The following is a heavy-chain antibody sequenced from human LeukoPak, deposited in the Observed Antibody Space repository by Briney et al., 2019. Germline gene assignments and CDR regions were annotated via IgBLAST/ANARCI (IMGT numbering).Heavy chain of an antibody. CDR1: GYTFTSYY. Sequence: ASVTVSCTASGYTFTSYYMHWVRQAPGQGLEWMGIINPSGGSTSYAQKFQGRVTMTRDTSTSTVYMELSSLRSEGTAVYYCARDAPPHSSGWYAPGYYFDYWGQGTLVTVSS. D-gene: IGHD6-19*01. CDR3: ARDAPPHSSGWYAPGYYFDY. CDR2: INPSGGST. V-gene: IGHV1-46*01. J-gene: IGHJ4*02.